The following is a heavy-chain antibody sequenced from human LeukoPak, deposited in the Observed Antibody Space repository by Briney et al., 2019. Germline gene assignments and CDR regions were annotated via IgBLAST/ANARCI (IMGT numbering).Heavy chain of an antibody. D-gene: IGHD3-9*01. Sequence: ETLSLTCAVYGGSFSGYYWSWVRQAPGKGLEWVSVIYSGGSTYYADSVKGRFTISRDNSKNTLYLQMNSLRAEDTAVYYCARGSDILTGPLWYWGQGTLVTVSS. V-gene: IGHV3-66*01. J-gene: IGHJ4*02. CDR2: IYSGGST. CDR3: ARGSDILTGPLWY. CDR1: GGSFSGYY.